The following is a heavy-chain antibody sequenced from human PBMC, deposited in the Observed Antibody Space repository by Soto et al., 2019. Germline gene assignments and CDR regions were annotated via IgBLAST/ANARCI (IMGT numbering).Heavy chain of an antibody. D-gene: IGHD5-18*01. CDR3: AKDVSKGGKGYGDAFDI. CDR2: ISYDGSNK. CDR1: GFTFSSYG. Sequence: GGSLRLSCAASGFTFSSYGMHWVRQAPGKGLEWVAVISYDGSNKYYADSVKGRFTISRDNSKNTLYLQMNSLRAEDTAVYYCAKDVSKGGKGYGDAFDIWGQGTMVT. J-gene: IGHJ3*02. V-gene: IGHV3-30*18.